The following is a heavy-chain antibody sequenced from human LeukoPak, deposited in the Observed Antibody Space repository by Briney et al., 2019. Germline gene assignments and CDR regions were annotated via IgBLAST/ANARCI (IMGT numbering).Heavy chain of an antibody. CDR3: ARGTSGANYYYYMAV. CDR2: IYPGDSDT. V-gene: IGHV5-51*01. Sequence: GESLKISCRASGYSFTTYWIGWVRQMPGKGLEWMGIIYPGDSDTRYSPSFQGQVTISADKSISTAYLQWSSLKASDTALYYCARGTSGANYYYYMAVWGKGTTVIVS. J-gene: IGHJ6*03. CDR1: GYSFTTYW.